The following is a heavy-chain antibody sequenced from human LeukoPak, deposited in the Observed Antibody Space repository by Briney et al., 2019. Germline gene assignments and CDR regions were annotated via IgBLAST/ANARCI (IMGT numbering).Heavy chain of an antibody. D-gene: IGHD4-23*01. CDR2: IYYSGST. V-gene: IGHV4-39*07. Sequence: PSETLSLTCTVSGGSISSSSYYWGWIRQPPGKGLEWIGSIYYSGSTYYNPSLKSRVTISVDTSKNQFSLKLSSVTAADTAVYYCARDQGGLGGKQNHGYFDYWGQGTLVTVSS. CDR1: GGSISSSSYY. J-gene: IGHJ4*02. CDR3: ARDQGGLGGKQNHGYFDY.